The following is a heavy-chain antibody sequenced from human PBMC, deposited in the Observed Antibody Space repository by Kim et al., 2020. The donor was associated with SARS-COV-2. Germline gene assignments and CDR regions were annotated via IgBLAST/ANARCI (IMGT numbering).Heavy chain of an antibody. V-gene: IGHV4-59*01. CDR3: ARECRSGYDLYYYYYYMDV. D-gene: IGHD5-12*01. Sequence: SETLSLTCTVSGGSISSYYWSWIRQPPGKGLEWIGYIYYSGSTNYNPSLKSRVTISVDTCKNQFSLKLSSVTAADTAVYYCARECRSGYDLYYYYYYMDVWGKGTTVTVSS. J-gene: IGHJ6*03. CDR1: GGSISSYY. CDR2: IYYSGST.